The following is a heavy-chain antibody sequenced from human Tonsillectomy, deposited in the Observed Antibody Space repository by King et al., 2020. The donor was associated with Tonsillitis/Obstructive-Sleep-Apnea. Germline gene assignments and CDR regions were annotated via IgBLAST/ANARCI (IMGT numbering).Heavy chain of an antibody. V-gene: IGHV1-69*10. CDR3: ARDRDRSNYYYYYGMDV. Sequence: VQLVESGAEVKKPGSSVKVSCKASGGTFSNYAISWVRQAPGQGLEWMGGIIPILDITNYAQKFQGRVTINADRSTSTAYMELSSLRSEDTAVYYCARDRDRSNYYYYYGMDVWGQGTTVTVSS. CDR2: IIPILDIT. D-gene: IGHD3-22*01. CDR1: GGTFSNYA. J-gene: IGHJ6*02.